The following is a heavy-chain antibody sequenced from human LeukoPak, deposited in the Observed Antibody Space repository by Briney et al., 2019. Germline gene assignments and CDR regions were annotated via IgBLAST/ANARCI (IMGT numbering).Heavy chain of an antibody. CDR1: GFTFSSYG. Sequence: PGGSLRLSCAASGFTFSSYGMNWVRQAPGKGLEWVAVIWYDGSNKYYADSVKGRFTISRDNSKNTLYLQMNSLRAEDTAVYYCAKEGVLEWLSLYYYYYMDVWGKGTTVTVSS. J-gene: IGHJ6*03. V-gene: IGHV3-33*06. D-gene: IGHD3-3*01. CDR2: IWYDGSNK. CDR3: AKEGVLEWLSLYYYYYMDV.